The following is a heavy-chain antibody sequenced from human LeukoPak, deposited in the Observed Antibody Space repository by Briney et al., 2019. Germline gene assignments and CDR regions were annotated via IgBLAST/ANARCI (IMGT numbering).Heavy chain of an antibody. D-gene: IGHD5/OR15-5a*01. Sequence: SGTLSLTCAVSGGSISSSNWWSWVRQPPGEGLGWIGEIYHSGSTNYNPSLKSRVTISVDKSKNQFSLKLSSVTAADTAVYYCARVKEGSRALDIWGQGTMVTVSS. CDR3: ARVKEGSRALDI. CDR1: GGSISSSNW. J-gene: IGHJ3*02. V-gene: IGHV4-4*02. CDR2: IYHSGST.